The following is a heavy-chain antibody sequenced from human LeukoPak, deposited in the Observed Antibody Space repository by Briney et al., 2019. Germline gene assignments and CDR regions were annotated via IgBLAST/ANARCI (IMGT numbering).Heavy chain of an antibody. CDR1: GGSISSSSYY. V-gene: IGHV4-39*01. CDR2: IYCSGST. CDR3: ARHRTPILFYFDY. D-gene: IGHD2/OR15-2a*01. J-gene: IGHJ4*02. Sequence: SETLSLTCTVSGGSISSSSYYWGWIRQPPGKGLEWIGSIYCSGSTYYNPSLKSRVTISVDTSKNQFSLKLSSVTAADTAVYYCARHRTPILFYFDYWGQGTLVTVSS.